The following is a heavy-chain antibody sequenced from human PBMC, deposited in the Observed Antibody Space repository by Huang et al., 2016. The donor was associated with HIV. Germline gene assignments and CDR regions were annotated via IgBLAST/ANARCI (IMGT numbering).Heavy chain of an antibody. D-gene: IGHD3-22*01. Sequence: QVQLVQSGAEVKKPGSSVKVSCKASGGTFSNYGISWVRQAPGQGLEWLGEIIPSFYTANYAQKFQDRVSITADKSTSTAYVQLSSLRSEDTAVYYCASTMYYYDGSGYYSLYYYYMDVWGKGTPVTVSS. CDR2: IIPSFYTA. V-gene: IGHV1-69*13. CDR1: GGTFSNYG. J-gene: IGHJ6*03. CDR3: ASTMYYYDGSGYYSLYYYYMDV.